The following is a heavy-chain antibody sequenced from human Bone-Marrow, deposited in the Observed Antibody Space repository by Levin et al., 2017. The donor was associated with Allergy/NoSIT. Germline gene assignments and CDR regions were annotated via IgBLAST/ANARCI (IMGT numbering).Heavy chain of an antibody. D-gene: IGHD1-14*01. CDR2: IDPSDSYT. CDR1: GYSFTSYW. Sequence: GESLKISCKGSGYSFTSYWISWVRQMPGKGLEWMGRIDPSDSYTNYSPSFQGHVTTSAEKSITTAYLQWSSLKASDTAMYYCARHRNLEAFDIWGQGTMVTFSS. CDR3: ARHRNLEAFDI. J-gene: IGHJ3*02. V-gene: IGHV5-10-1*01.